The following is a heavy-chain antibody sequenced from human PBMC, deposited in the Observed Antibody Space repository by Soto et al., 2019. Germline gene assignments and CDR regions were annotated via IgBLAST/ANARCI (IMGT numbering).Heavy chain of an antibody. CDR2: ITGGGDIT. CDR1: DSTFDSHA. D-gene: IGHD2-15*01. J-gene: IGHJ4*02. Sequence: EVQLLESGGGLVQPGGSLRLSCAAADSTFDSHAMSWVRRAPGKGLEWDSSITGGGDITYYADTVKGRFTISRDNFKNTLYLQMHSLRGEDTAVYYCARASCGDTCYYRIDYWGQGTLVTVSS. CDR3: ARASCGDTCYYRIDY. V-gene: IGHV3-23*01.